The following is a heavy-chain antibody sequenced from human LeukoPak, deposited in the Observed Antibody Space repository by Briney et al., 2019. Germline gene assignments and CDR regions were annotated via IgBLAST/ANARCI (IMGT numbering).Heavy chain of an antibody. D-gene: IGHD3-10*01. CDR2: MHHSGKA. CDR1: GGSMIDHY. J-gene: IGHJ3*02. V-gene: IGHV4-59*11. CDR3: ARDTHEYGSGSYYDDTFDS. Sequence: SETLSRICTVSGGSMIDHYWSWVRQPPGKGLEWVGYMHHSGKANSNPSLKSRVTISVDTSKNQASLKLSSVTAADTAVYYCARDTHEYGSGSYYDDTFDSWGQGTLVTVSS.